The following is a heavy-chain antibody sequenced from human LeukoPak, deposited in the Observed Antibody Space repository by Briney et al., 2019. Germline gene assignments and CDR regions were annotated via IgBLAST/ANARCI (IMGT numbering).Heavy chain of an antibody. D-gene: IGHD6-19*01. CDR1: GFTVSING. V-gene: IGHV3-23*01. CDR3: ARRPYDNSGCLDF. J-gene: IGHJ4*02. Sequence: GGSLRLSCAGSGFTVSINGMTWVRQAPGRGLEWVSAIGGRAGGTYYADSVKGRFTISRDTSKNTLYLRMNSLRAQDTSVYWSARRPYDNSGCLDFWGPGTLVTVSS. CDR2: IGGRAGGT.